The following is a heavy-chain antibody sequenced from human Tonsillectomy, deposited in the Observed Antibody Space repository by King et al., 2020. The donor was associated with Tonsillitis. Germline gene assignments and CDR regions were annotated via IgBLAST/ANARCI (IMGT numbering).Heavy chain of an antibody. D-gene: IGHD1-7*01. Sequence: VQLQESGPGLVKPSETLSLTCTVSGYSISSGYYWGWIRQPPGKGLEWIGSIYHSGSTYYNPSLKSRVTISVDTSKNQFSLKLSSVTAADTAVYYSARETGTPFYYYYGMDVWGQGTTVTVSS. V-gene: IGHV4-38-2*02. J-gene: IGHJ6*02. CDR3: ARETGTPFYYYYGMDV. CDR1: GYSISSGYY. CDR2: IYHSGST.